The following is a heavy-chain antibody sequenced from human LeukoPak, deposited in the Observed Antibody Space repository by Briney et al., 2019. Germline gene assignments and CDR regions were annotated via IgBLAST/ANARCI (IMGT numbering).Heavy chain of an antibody. CDR3: AREKRTITMVRGAASHWFDP. CDR1: GGSFSGYY. V-gene: IGHV4-34*01. CDR2: INHSGST. J-gene: IGHJ5*02. Sequence: PSETLSLTCAVYGGSFSGYYWSWIRQPPGKGLEWIGEINHSGSTNYNPSLKSRVTISVDTSKNQFSLKLSSVTAADTAVYYCAREKRTITMVRGAASHWFDPWGQGTLVTVSS. D-gene: IGHD3-10*01.